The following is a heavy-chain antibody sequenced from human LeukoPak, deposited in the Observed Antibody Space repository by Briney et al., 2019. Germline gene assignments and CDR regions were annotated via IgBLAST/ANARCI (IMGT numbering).Heavy chain of an antibody. D-gene: IGHD6-13*01. CDR2: ISHSSGFT. CDR1: GFTFSEYY. CDR3: AKLFKAYSSTWIDY. Sequence: GGSLRLSCAASGFTFSEYYMSWIRQAPGQGLEWVAYISHSSGFTNYADSVKGRFAISRDNAKNSLYLQMDSLRAEDTAIYYCAKLFKAYSSTWIDYWGQGNLVTVSS. J-gene: IGHJ4*02. V-gene: IGHV3-11*03.